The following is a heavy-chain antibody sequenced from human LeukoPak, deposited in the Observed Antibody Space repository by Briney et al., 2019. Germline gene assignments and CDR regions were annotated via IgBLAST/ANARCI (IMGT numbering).Heavy chain of an antibody. CDR1: GYTFTGYY. D-gene: IGHD6-6*01. CDR3: ARGIAARPYPIDY. J-gene: IGHJ4*02. CDR2: INPNSGGT. Sequence: ASVKVSCKASGYTFTGYYMHWVRQAPGQGLEWMGWINPNSGGTNYAQKFQGRVTMTRDTSISTAYMELSRLRSDDTAVYYCARGIAARPYPIDYWGQGTLVTVSS. V-gene: IGHV1-2*02.